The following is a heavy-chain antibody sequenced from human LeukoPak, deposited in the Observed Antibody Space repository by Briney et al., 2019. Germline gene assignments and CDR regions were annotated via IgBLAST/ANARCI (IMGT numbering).Heavy chain of an antibody. CDR3: ARGPWNY. CDR2: IYSDGST. D-gene: IGHD1-1*01. J-gene: IGHJ4*02. Sequence: GGSLRLSCAASGFAVSSKYMTWVRQAPGKGMEWVSVIYSDGSTFYADSVKGRFTISRDNAKNTLYLQMNSLRAEDTAVYYCARGPWNYWGQGTLVTVSS. CDR1: GFAVSSKY. V-gene: IGHV3-53*05.